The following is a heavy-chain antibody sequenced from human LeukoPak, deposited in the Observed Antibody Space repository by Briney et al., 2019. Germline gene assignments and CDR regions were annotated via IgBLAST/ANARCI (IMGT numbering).Heavy chain of an antibody. CDR3: AKAGALHSSSWYPSWFDP. Sequence: PGGSLRLSCAASGFTFDDYAMHWVRQAPGKGLEWVSGISWNSGSIGYADSVKGRFTISRDNAKNSLYLQMNSLRAEDTALYYCAKAGALHSSSWYPSWFDPWGQGTLVTVSS. D-gene: IGHD6-13*01. CDR1: GFTFDDYA. V-gene: IGHV3-9*01. J-gene: IGHJ5*02. CDR2: ISWNSGSI.